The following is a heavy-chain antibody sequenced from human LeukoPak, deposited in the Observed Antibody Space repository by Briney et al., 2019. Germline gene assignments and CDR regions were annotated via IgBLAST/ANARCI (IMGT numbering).Heavy chain of an antibody. CDR3: ARDIVVVPAAQPLDAFDI. CDR2: ISSSSSYI. D-gene: IGHD2-2*01. J-gene: IGHJ3*02. V-gene: IGHV3-21*01. CDR1: GFTFSSYS. Sequence: GGSLRLSCAASGFTFSSYSMNWVRQAAGKGLEWVSSISSSSSYIYYADSVKDRFTISRDNAKNSLYLQMNSLRAEATAVYYCARDIVVVPAAQPLDAFDIWGQGTMVTVSS.